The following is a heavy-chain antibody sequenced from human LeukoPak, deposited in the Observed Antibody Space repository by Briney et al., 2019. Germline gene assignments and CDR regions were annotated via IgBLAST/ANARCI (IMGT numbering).Heavy chain of an antibody. CDR3: ARVPSRSGWYLHHRDLMSWFDP. CDR2: IIPIFGTA. J-gene: IGHJ5*02. D-gene: IGHD6-13*01. Sequence: SVKVSCKASGGTFSSYAISWVRQAPGQGLEWMGGIIPIFGTANYAQKFQGRVTITADESTSTAYMELSSLRSEDTAVYYCARVPSRSGWYLHHRDLMSWFDPWGQGTLVTVSS. CDR1: GGTFSSYA. V-gene: IGHV1-69*01.